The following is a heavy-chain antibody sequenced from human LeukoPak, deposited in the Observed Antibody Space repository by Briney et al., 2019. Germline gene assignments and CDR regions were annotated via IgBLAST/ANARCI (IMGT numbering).Heavy chain of an antibody. CDR1: GGSFSGYY. D-gene: IGHD3-10*01. CDR3: ARVGDLFGAHRVRGLPPDYYYMDV. Sequence: SETLSLTCAVYGGSFSGYYWSWIRQSPGKGLEWIGETYHSGSTNYNPSLKSRVTISLDTSKNQFSLQLTSVTAADTAVYYCARVGDLFGAHRVRGLPPDYYYMDVWGKGTMVTVSS. CDR2: TYHSGST. V-gene: IGHV4-34*01. J-gene: IGHJ6*03.